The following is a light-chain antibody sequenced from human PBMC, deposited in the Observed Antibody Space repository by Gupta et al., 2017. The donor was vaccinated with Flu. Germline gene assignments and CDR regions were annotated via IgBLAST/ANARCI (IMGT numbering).Light chain of an antibody. V-gene: IGKV1-5*03. Sequence: DIQMTQSPSTLSASVGDRVTITCRASQSISSWLAWYQQKPGKAPKLLIYKASSLESGVPSRFSGSGSGTEFTLTISILQPDDFATYYCQQYNSYSPERTFGQGTKVEIK. CDR2: KAS. CDR1: QSISSW. J-gene: IGKJ1*01. CDR3: QQYNSYSPERT.